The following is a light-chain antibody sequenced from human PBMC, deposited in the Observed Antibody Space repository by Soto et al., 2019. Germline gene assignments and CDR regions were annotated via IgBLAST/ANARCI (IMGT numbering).Light chain of an antibody. CDR1: SVDVGGYNY. V-gene: IGLV2-14*03. Sequence: QSVLTQPASVSGSPGQSITISCTGTSVDVGGYNYVSWYQQHPGKAPTLMIYDVSNRPSGVYNRFSGSKSGNTASLTISGLQAGDEADEYCSSYTSTSTLYVFGTGTKLTVL. CDR3: SSYTSTSTLYV. J-gene: IGLJ1*01. CDR2: DVS.